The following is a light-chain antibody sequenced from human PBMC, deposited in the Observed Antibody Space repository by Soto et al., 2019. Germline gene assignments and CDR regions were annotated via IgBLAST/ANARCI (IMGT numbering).Light chain of an antibody. Sequence: LTQSPDTLSVSPGERATLYCRARQTVRRNLAWCQQKPGQAPRRLICGASTTATGSPARFSGSGYGADFTLTISSLQSADAAVCYCHQYSSWLPIPFGQGTGPE. CDR1: QTVRRN. CDR2: GAS. CDR3: HQYSSWLPIP. J-gene: IGKJ5*01. V-gene: IGKV3-15*01.